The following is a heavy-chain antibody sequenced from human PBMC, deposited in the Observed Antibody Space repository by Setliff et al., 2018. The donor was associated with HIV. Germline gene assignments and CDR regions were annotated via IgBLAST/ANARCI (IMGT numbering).Heavy chain of an antibody. D-gene: IGHD3-3*01. CDR2: IHVSGST. V-gene: IGHV4-39*01. J-gene: IGHJ4*02. CDR3: VRPSLGIGGGSIFHN. Sequence: ETLSLTCTVSGDSFSGTSYYWGWIRQPPGKGLEWIGSIHVSGSTWYTQSLKSRVTIWVDTSKHQFSLKVNSVTAADTAVYYCVRPSLGIGGGSIFHNWGQGTLVTVSS. CDR1: GDSFSGTSYY.